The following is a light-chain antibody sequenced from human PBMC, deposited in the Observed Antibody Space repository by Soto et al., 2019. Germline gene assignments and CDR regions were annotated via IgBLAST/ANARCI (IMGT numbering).Light chain of an antibody. CDR1: SSDVGGYNY. CDR2: DVS. Sequence: QSALTQPRSVSGSTGQSVTISCTGASSDVGGYNYVSWYQQHPGKAPKLMIYDVSKRPSGVPDRFSGSKSGNTASLIISGLQAEDATDYYCCSYAGSYTYVFGTGTKLTVL. V-gene: IGLV2-11*01. J-gene: IGLJ1*01. CDR3: CSYAGSYTYV.